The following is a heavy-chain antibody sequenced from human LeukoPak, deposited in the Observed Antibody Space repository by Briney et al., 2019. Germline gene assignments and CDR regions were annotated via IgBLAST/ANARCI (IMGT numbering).Heavy chain of an antibody. Sequence: SVKVSCKASGGTFSSYAISWVRQAPGQGLEWMGGIIPIFGTANYAQKFQGRVTITADESTSTAYMELSSLRSEDTAVYYCARGPYYDFWSGYYTHYYYYMDVWGKGTMVTVSS. CDR2: IIPIFGTA. CDR1: GGTFSSYA. D-gene: IGHD3-3*01. CDR3: ARGPYYDFWSGYYTHYYYYMDV. J-gene: IGHJ6*03. V-gene: IGHV1-69*01.